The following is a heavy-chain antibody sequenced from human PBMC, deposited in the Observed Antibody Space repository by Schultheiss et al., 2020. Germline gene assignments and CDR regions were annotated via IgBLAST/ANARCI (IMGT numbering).Heavy chain of an antibody. D-gene: IGHD6-25*01. CDR1: GGSISSGGYY. J-gene: IGHJ4*02. CDR2: IYYSGST. CDR3: ARVSSGWQGYFDY. Sequence: SETLSLTCTVSGGSISSGGYYWSWIRQHPGKGLEWIGYIYYSGSTYYNPSLKSRVTISVDTSKNQFSLKLSSVTAADTAVYYCARVSSGWQGYFDYWGQGALVTVSA. V-gene: IGHV4-31*03.